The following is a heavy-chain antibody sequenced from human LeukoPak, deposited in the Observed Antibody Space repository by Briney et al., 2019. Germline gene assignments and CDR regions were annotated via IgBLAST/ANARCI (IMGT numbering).Heavy chain of an antibody. Sequence: SETLSLTCAVYGGSFSGYYWSWIRQPPGKGLEWIGEINHSGSTNYNPSLKSRVTISVDTSKNQFSLKLSSVTAADTAVYYCARGLGYCSGGSCYSLDYWGQGTLVTVSS. CDR1: GGSFSGYY. J-gene: IGHJ4*02. CDR2: INHSGST. V-gene: IGHV4-34*01. CDR3: ARGLGYCSGGSCYSLDY. D-gene: IGHD2-15*01.